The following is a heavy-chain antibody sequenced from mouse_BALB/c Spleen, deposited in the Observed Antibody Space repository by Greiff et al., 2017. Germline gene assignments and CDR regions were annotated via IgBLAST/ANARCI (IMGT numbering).Heavy chain of an antibody. V-gene: IGHV2-9*02. D-gene: IGHD2-3*01. CDR3: ARDDGYYWFAY. Sequence: QVQLQESGPGLVAPSQSLSITCTVSGFSLTSYGVHWVRQPPGKGLEWLGVIWAGGSTNYNSALMSRLSISKDNSKSQVFLKMNSLQTDDTAMYYCARDDGYYWFAYWGQGTLVTVSA. CDR2: IWAGGST. CDR1: GFSLTSYG. J-gene: IGHJ3*01.